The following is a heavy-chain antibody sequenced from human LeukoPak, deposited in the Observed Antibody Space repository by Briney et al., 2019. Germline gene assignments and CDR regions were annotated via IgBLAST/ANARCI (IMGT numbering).Heavy chain of an antibody. J-gene: IGHJ4*02. CDR1: GYTFTSYG. CDR3: ARDRWWEPIDY. CDR2: ISAYNGNT. V-gene: IGHV1-18*01. D-gene: IGHD2-15*01. Sequence: GASVKVSCKASGYTFTSYGISWVRQAPGQGLEWMGWISAYNGNTNYAQKLQGRVTMTTDTSTSTVYMELSSLRSEDTAVYYCARDRWWEPIDYWGQGTLVTVSS.